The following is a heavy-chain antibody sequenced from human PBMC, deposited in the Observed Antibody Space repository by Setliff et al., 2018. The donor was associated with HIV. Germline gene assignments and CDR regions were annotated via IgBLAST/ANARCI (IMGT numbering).Heavy chain of an antibody. V-gene: IGHV4-59*08. D-gene: IGHD7-27*01. CDR2: IYYSGRT. CDR3: ARHPTNWGSTGYYY. Sequence: PSETLSLTCTVSGGSISSHYWSWIRQPPGKGLEWIGYIYYSGRTNYNPSLKSRVTISVDTSKNQFSLKLTSVTAADTAVYYCARHPTNWGSTGYYYWGPGLLVTVSS. J-gene: IGHJ4*02. CDR1: GGSISSHY.